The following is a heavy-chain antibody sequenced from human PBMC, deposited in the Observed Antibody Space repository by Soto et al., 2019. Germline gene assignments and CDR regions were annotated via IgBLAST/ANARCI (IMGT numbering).Heavy chain of an antibody. D-gene: IGHD6-19*01. CDR2: IYYSGST. J-gene: IGHJ4*02. CDR3: ARHSTEYSSGWYEDFDY. CDR1: GGSISSYY. Sequence: SETLSLTCTVSGGSISSYYWSWIRQPPGKGLEWIGYIYYSGSTNYNPSLKSRVTISVDTSKNQFSLKLSSVTAADTAVYYCARHSTEYSSGWYEDFDYWGQGTLVTVSS. V-gene: IGHV4-59*08.